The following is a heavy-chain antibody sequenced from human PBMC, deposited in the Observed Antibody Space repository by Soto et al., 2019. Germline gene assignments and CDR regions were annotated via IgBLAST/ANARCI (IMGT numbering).Heavy chain of an antibody. CDR1: GGSFSGYY. CDR3: ARVKRVLKNYFDY. Sequence: SETLSLTCAVYGGSFSGYYWSWIRQPPGKGLEWIGEINHSGSTNYNPSLKSRVTISVDTSKNQFSLKLSSVTAADTAVYYCARVKRVLKNYFDYWGQGTLVTVSS. J-gene: IGHJ4*02. CDR2: INHSGST. V-gene: IGHV4-34*01.